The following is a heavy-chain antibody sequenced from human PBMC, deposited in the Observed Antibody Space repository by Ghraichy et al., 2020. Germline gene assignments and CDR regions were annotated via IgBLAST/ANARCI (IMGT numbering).Heavy chain of an antibody. J-gene: IGHJ6*02. D-gene: IGHD6-19*01. Sequence: SETLSLTCTVSGGSISSYYWSRIRQPAGKGLEWIGRIYTSGSTNYNPSLKSRVTMSVDTSKNQFSLKLSSVTAADTAVYYCARGGLAVAGTVYYYGMDVWGQGTTVTVSS. CDR3: ARGGLAVAGTVYYYGMDV. CDR1: GGSISSYY. V-gene: IGHV4-4*07. CDR2: IYTSGST.